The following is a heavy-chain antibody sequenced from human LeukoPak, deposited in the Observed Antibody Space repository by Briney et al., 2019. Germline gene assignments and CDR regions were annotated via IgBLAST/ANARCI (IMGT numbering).Heavy chain of an antibody. CDR1: GFTFTSSA. Sequence: SVKVSCKASGFTFTSSAMQWVRQARGQRLEWIGWIVVGSGNTNYAQKFQERVTITRDMSTSTAYMELSSLRSEDTAVYYCAAEVSEGQLVPRVGYWGQGTLVTVSS. CDR3: AAEVSEGQLVPRVGY. V-gene: IGHV1-58*02. J-gene: IGHJ4*02. D-gene: IGHD6-6*01. CDR2: IVVGSGNT.